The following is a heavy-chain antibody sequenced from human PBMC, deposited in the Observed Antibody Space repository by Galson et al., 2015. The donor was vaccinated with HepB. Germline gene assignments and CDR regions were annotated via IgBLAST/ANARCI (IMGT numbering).Heavy chain of an antibody. J-gene: IGHJ4*02. CDR3: ARAKEGRGYFDY. CDR2: AYHSGGT. CDR1: GDSISNDRW. V-gene: IGHV4-4*03. Sequence: PETLSLTCAVSGDSISNDRWWSWVRQPPGEGLEWIGEAYHSGGTNYRPSLKSRVTISVDKSKNQFSLKLTSVTAADTAVYYCARAKEGRGYFDYWGQGTLVTVSS. D-gene: IGHD3-10*01.